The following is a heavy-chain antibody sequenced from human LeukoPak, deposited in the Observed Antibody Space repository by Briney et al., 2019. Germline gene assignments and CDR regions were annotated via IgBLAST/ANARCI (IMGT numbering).Heavy chain of an antibody. CDR3: ARAPRVVAASLDY. V-gene: IGHV3-7*01. CDR2: IKQDGSEK. J-gene: IGHJ4*02. D-gene: IGHD2-15*01. Sequence: GGSLRLSCAASGFTFSSYWMSWVRQAPGKGLEWVANIKQDGSEKYYVDSVKDRFTISRDNAKNSLYLQMNSLRAEDTAVYYCARAPRVVAASLDYWGQGTLVTVSS. CDR1: GFTFSSYW.